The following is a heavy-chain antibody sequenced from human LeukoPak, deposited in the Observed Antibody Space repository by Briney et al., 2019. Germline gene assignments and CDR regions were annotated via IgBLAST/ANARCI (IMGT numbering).Heavy chain of an antibody. Sequence: PGGSLRLSCAASGFTFSNYGMHWVRQAPGKGLEWVAFIRFDGTSKYYADSVKGRFTISRDNSQNTVSLQMNSLRPEDTAVYYCAKDFQAITGTKNYWGQGTLVTVSS. V-gene: IGHV3-30*02. D-gene: IGHD1-7*01. CDR3: AKDFQAITGTKNY. J-gene: IGHJ4*02. CDR1: GFTFSNYG. CDR2: IRFDGTSK.